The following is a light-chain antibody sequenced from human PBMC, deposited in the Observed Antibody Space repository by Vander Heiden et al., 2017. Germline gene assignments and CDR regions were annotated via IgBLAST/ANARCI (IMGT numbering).Light chain of an antibody. J-gene: IGKJ1*01. CDR2: LCS. Sequence: EIVMTQSPLSLPVTPGEPASISCRSSQSLLHSNGYNYLDWYLQKPGRSPQLLIYLCSNRASGVPDRFSGSVSGTDFTLKISRVEAEDVGVYYCMQALQTWTFGQGTKVEI. V-gene: IGKV2-28*01. CDR1: QSLLHSNGYNY. CDR3: MQALQTWT.